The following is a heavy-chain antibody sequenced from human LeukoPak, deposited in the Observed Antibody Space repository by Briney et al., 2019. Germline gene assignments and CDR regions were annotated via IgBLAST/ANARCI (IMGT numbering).Heavy chain of an antibody. CDR3: ARGGGSGWVY. Sequence: GGSLRLSCAASGFTFSSYSMNWVRQAPGKGLEWVSYISSSSSATYYADSVKGRFTISRDNSKNTLYLQMNSLRAEDTAVYYCARGGGSGWVYWGQGTLVTVSS. J-gene: IGHJ4*02. CDR2: ISSSSSAT. D-gene: IGHD6-19*01. V-gene: IGHV3-48*01. CDR1: GFTFSSYS.